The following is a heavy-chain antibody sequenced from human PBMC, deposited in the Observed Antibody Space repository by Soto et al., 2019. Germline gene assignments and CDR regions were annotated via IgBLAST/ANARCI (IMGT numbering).Heavy chain of an antibody. Sequence: SETLSLTCTVSGGSISSSSYYWGWIRQPPGKGLEWIGSIYYSGSTYYNPSLKRRVTMSVDTSKNQFSLRLSAVTAADTAIYYCATRITVFGLLIPPFDPWGQGTEVTVSS. D-gene: IGHD3-3*01. CDR2: IYYSGST. CDR3: ATRITVFGLLIPPFDP. CDR1: GGSISSSSYY. V-gene: IGHV4-39*07. J-gene: IGHJ5*02.